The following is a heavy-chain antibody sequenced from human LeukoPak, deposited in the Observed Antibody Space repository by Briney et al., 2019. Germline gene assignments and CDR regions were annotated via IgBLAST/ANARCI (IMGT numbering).Heavy chain of an antibody. V-gene: IGHV4-59*01. CDR2: IYYSGST. Sequence: SETLSLTCTVSGGSISSYYWSWIRQPPGKGLEWIGYIYYSGSTNYNPSLKSRVTISVDTSKNQFSLKLSSVTAADTAVYYCARGTYVILTGYFLFDYWGQGTLVTVSS. J-gene: IGHJ4*02. CDR3: ARGTYVILTGYFLFDY. D-gene: IGHD3-9*01. CDR1: GGSISSYY.